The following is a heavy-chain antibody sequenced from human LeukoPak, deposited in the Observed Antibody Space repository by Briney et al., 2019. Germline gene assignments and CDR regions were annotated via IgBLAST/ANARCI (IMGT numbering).Heavy chain of an antibody. Sequence: PGGSLRLSCAASGFTFSSYGMHWVRQAPGKGLEWVAVISYDGSNKYYADSVKGRFTISRDNSKNTLYLQMNSLRAEDTAVYYCAKGPAGWLVLGGLDYWGQGTLVTVSS. D-gene: IGHD6-19*01. CDR3: AKGPAGWLVLGGLDY. CDR1: GFTFSSYG. V-gene: IGHV3-30*18. J-gene: IGHJ4*02. CDR2: ISYDGSNK.